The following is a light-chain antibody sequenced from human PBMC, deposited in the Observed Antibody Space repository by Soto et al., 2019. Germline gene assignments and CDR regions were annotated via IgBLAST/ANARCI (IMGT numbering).Light chain of an antibody. Sequence: QSALTQPASVSGSPGQSITISRTGTSSDVGAYNYVSWYRQHPGKAPKLMIYEVTNRPSGVSNRFSGSKSGSTASLTISGLQAEDEADYYCSSYTSSSTLVFGGGTKVTVL. V-gene: IGLV2-14*01. J-gene: IGLJ3*02. CDR1: SSDVGAYNY. CDR3: SSYTSSSTLV. CDR2: EVT.